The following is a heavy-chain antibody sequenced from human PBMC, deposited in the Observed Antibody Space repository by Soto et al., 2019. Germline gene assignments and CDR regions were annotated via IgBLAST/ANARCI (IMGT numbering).Heavy chain of an antibody. CDR2: INSDGSST. Sequence: PGGSLRLSCAASGFTFSSYWMHWVRQAPGKGLVWVSRINSDGSSTSYADSVKGRFTISRDNAKNTLYLQMNSLRAEDTAVYYCASWSYYDILTGYHYYYGMDVWGQGTTVTVSS. J-gene: IGHJ6*02. CDR3: ASWSYYDILTGYHYYYGMDV. V-gene: IGHV3-74*01. D-gene: IGHD3-9*01. CDR1: GFTFSSYW.